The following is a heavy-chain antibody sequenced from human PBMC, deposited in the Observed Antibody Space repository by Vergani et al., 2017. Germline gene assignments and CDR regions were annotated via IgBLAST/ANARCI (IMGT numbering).Heavy chain of an antibody. J-gene: IGHJ6*03. CDR2: ISSSGSTI. CDR3: ACAGVYACYYYIDV. Sequence: QVQLVESGGGLGKPGGSLRLSCAASGFIFSDYYMSWIRQAPGKGLEWVSYISSSGSTIYYADSVKGRFTISRDNAKNSLYLQMNSLRAEDTAMYYCACAGVYACYYYIDVWGKGTTVTVSS. D-gene: IGHD2-8*01. CDR1: GFIFSDYY. V-gene: IGHV3-11*01.